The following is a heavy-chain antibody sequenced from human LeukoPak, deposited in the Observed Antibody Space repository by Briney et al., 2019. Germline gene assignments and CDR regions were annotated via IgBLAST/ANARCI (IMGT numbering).Heavy chain of an antibody. J-gene: IGHJ4*02. V-gene: IGHV4-59*01. CDR1: GGSISSYY. D-gene: IGHD4-11*01. CDR2: IYYSGST. Sequence: EASETLSLTCAVSGGSISSYYWSWIRQPPGKGLEWIGYIYYSGSTNYNPSLKSRVTISVDTSKNQFSLKLSSVTAADTAVYYYARLRGNYFPDYWGQGTLVTVSS. CDR3: ARLRGNYFPDY.